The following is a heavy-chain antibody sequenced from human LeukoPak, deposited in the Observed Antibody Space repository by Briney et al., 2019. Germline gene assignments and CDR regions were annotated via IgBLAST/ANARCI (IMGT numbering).Heavy chain of an antibody. CDR1: GYTFTGYY. CDR3: ARDSNYDFWSGRNWFDP. Sequence: GASVKVSCKASGYTFTGYYMHWVRQAPGQGLEWMGWINPNSGGTNYAQKFQGRVTMTRDTSISTAYMELSRLRSDDTAVYYCARDSNYDFWSGRNWFDPWGQGTLVTVSS. D-gene: IGHD3-3*01. V-gene: IGHV1-2*02. CDR2: INPNSGGT. J-gene: IGHJ5*02.